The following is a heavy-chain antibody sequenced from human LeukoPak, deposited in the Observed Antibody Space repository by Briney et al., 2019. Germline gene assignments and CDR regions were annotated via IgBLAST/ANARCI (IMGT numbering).Heavy chain of an antibody. Sequence: PGGSLRLSCAASGFIFGDYGMSWVRQAPEKGLEGVSGINWNGVSTHYADSVRGRFTISRDNTKNSLYLQMDSLRVEDTALYYCVRAKSVVGVNWPDYWGQGTLVTVSS. CDR3: VRAKSVVGVNWPDY. CDR1: GFIFGDYG. J-gene: IGHJ4*02. CDR2: INWNGVST. D-gene: IGHD1-26*01. V-gene: IGHV3-20*04.